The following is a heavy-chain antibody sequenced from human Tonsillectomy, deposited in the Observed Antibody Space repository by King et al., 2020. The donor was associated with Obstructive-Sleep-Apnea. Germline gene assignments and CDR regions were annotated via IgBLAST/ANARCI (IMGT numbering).Heavy chain of an antibody. J-gene: IGHJ2*01. Sequence: VQLQESGPGLVKPSQTLSLTCTVSGGSISSCDYYWSWIRQPPVKGLEWIGYISDSWITDYNPSLQRRVTISVDTSKNQFALNPSSVTAADTAVYYCASIGGLRPNWYFDLWGRGTLVTVSS. CDR2: ISDSWIT. V-gene: IGHV4-30-4*01. CDR1: GGSISSCDYY. D-gene: IGHD5-12*01. CDR3: ASIGGLRPNWYFDL.